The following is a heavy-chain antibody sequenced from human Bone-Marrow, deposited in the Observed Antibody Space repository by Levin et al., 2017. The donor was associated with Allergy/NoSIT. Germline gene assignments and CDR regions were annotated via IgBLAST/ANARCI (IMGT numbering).Heavy chain of an antibody. CDR3: ARDLGGLVGTFFAFDS. J-gene: IGHJ3*02. CDR1: GFTFSDYY. Sequence: GESLKISCAASGFTFSDYYMSWIRQAPGKGLEWVSYISSSSSYTNYADSVKGRFTISRDNAKNSLYLQMNSLRAEDTAVYYCARDLGGLVGTFFAFDSWGQGTMVTVSS. CDR2: ISSSSSYT. D-gene: IGHD3-16*01. V-gene: IGHV3-11*05.